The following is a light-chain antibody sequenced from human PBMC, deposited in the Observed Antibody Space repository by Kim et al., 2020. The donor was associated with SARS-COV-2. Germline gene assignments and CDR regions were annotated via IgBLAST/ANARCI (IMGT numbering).Light chain of an antibody. CDR2: DAS. J-gene: IGKJ1*01. Sequence: PSSSVGDRVPIPCRASQSISSWLAWYQQKPGKAPKLLIYDASSLESGVPSRFSGSGSGTEFTLTISSLQPDDFATYYCQQYNSWTFGQGTKVDIK. CDR1: QSISSW. V-gene: IGKV1-5*01. CDR3: QQYNSWT.